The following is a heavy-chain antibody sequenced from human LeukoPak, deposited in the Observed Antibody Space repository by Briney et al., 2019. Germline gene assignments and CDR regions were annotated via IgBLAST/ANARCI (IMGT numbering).Heavy chain of an antibody. J-gene: IGHJ4*02. D-gene: IGHD3-22*01. CDR2: ISWNSGSI. CDR3: AKAPYDSSGYYYYFDY. CDR1: GFTFDDYA. Sequence: GGSLRLSCAASGFTFDDYAMHWVRQAPGKGLEWVSGISWNSGSIGYADSVKGRFTISRDNSKNTLYLQMNSLRAEDTAVYYCAKAPYDSSGYYYYFDYWGQGTLVTVSS. V-gene: IGHV3-9*01.